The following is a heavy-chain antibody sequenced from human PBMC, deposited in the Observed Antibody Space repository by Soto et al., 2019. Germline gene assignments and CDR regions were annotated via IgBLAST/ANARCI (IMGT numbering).Heavy chain of an antibody. D-gene: IGHD3-3*01. CDR3: ARDETKRLRFLEWSRTKYYYYDMDV. Sequence: SLRLSCAASGFTFSSYAMHWVRQAPGKGLEWVAVISYDGSNKYYADSVKGRFTISRDNSKNTLYLQMNSLRAEDTAVYYCARDETKRLRFLEWSRTKYYYYDMDVWGQGTTVTVSS. J-gene: IGHJ6*02. CDR2: ISYDGSNK. V-gene: IGHV3-30-3*01. CDR1: GFTFSSYA.